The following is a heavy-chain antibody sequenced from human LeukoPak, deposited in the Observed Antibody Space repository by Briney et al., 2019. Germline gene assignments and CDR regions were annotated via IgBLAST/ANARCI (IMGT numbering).Heavy chain of an antibody. V-gene: IGHV4-59*01. D-gene: IGHD3-22*01. Sequence: SETLSLTCTVSGGSISSYYWSWIRQPPGQGLEWIGYIYYSGSTNYNPSLKSRVTISVDTSKNQFSLKLSSVTAADTAVYYCAGALGGYYDPYFHYWGQGTLVTVSS. CDR2: IYYSGST. CDR1: GGSISSYY. CDR3: AGALGGYYDPYFHY. J-gene: IGHJ4*02.